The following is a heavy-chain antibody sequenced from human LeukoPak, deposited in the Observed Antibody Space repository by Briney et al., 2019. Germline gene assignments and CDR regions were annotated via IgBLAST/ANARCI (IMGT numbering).Heavy chain of an antibody. D-gene: IGHD4-17*01. J-gene: IGHJ2*01. CDR3: ARDRVPTEGYWYFDL. CDR2: IYYSGST. Sequence: SETLSLTCTVSGGSISSGGYYWSWIRQHPGKGLEWIGYIYYSGSTYYNPSLKSRVTISVDTSKNQFSLKLSSVTAADTAVYYCARDRVPTEGYWYFDLWGCGTLVTVSS. CDR1: GGSISSGGYY. V-gene: IGHV4-31*03.